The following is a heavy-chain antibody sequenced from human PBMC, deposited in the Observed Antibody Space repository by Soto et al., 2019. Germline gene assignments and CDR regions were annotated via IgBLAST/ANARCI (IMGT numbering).Heavy chain of an antibody. V-gene: IGHV4-34*01. Sequence: PSETLSLTCAVYGGSFSGYYWSWIRQPPGKGLEWIGEINHSGSTNYNPSLKSRVTMSVDTSKNQFSLKLSSVTAADTAVYYCARVAGSSGYYYVDYWGQGTLVTVSS. CDR3: ARVAGSSGYYYVDY. CDR2: INHSGST. J-gene: IGHJ4*02. D-gene: IGHD3-22*01. CDR1: GGSFSGYY.